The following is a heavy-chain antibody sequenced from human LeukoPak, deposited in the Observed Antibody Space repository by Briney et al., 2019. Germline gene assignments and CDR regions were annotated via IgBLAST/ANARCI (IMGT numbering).Heavy chain of an antibody. Sequence: ASVTVSCKASGYTFTSYDINWVRQATGQGLEWMGWMNPNSGNTGYAQKFQGRVTMTRNTSISTAYMELSSLRSEDTAVYYCARVRAMVRGVIFSWFDPWGQGALVTVSS. D-gene: IGHD3-10*01. CDR3: ARVRAMVRGVIFSWFDP. V-gene: IGHV1-8*01. CDR1: GYTFTSYD. CDR2: MNPNSGNT. J-gene: IGHJ5*02.